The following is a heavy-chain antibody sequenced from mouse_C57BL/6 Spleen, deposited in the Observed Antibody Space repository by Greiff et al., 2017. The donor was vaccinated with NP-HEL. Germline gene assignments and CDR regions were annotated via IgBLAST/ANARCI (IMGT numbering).Heavy chain of an antibody. Sequence: QVQLQQPGAELVKPGASVKLSCKASGYTFTSYWMHWVKQRPGQGLEWIGMIHPNSGSTNYNEKFKSKATLTVDKSSSTAYMQLSSLTSEDSAVYYCARHYDYDETPFAYWGQGTLVTVSA. CDR1: GYTFTSYW. CDR2: IHPNSGST. CDR3: ARHYDYDETPFAY. J-gene: IGHJ3*01. V-gene: IGHV1-64*01. D-gene: IGHD2-4*01.